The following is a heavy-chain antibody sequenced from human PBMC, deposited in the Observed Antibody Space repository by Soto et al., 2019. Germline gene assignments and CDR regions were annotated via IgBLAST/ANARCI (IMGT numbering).Heavy chain of an antibody. Sequence: QVQLVESGGGVVQPGRSLRLSCAASGFSFTTYVMHWVRQATGKGGEGVAEISHDGSYKYYGDAVKGRFTISRDTSKNAVYLEMNSLRPEDTAVYYCAKGLLAIVGTTLPRDAFNIWGQGTMVTVSS. CDR2: ISHDGSYK. CDR1: GFSFTTYV. CDR3: AKGLLAIVGTTLPRDAFNI. D-gene: IGHD1-26*01. J-gene: IGHJ3*02. V-gene: IGHV3-30*18.